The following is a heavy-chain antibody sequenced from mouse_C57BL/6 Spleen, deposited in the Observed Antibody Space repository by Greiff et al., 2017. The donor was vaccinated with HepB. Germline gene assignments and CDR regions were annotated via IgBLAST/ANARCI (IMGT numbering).Heavy chain of an antibody. V-gene: IGHV1-19*01. Sequence: EVQLQQSGPVLVKPGASVKMSCKASGYTFTDYYMNWVKQSHGKSLEWIGVINPYNGGTSYNQKFKGKATLTVDKSSSTAYMELNSLTSEDSAVYYCARARGTTVAYYFDYWGQGTTLTVSS. CDR2: INPYNGGT. CDR3: ARARGTTVAYYFDY. D-gene: IGHD1-1*01. J-gene: IGHJ2*01. CDR1: GYTFTDYY.